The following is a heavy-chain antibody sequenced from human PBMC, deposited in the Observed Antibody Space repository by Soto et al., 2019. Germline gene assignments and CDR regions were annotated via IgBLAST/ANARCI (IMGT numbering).Heavy chain of an antibody. CDR3: ASYDYRYRFDP. J-gene: IGHJ5*02. CDR1: GGSISSGAYY. D-gene: IGHD4-4*01. Sequence: SETLSPTCTVSGGSISSGAYYWSWIRQPPGKGLEWIGYIYYSGSTYYNPSLKSRVTLSVDTSKNQFSLKLGSVTAADTAGYYFASYDYRYRFDPWGQGTLVTVSS. CDR2: IYYSGST. V-gene: IGHV4-30-4*01.